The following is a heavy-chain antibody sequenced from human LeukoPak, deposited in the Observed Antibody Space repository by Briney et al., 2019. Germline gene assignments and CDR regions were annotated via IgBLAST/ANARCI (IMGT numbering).Heavy chain of an antibody. Sequence: SETLSLTCTVSGGSISTSNYYWGWIRQPPGKGLEWIGSIYYNGITYYSPSLRSRVTISVDTSENQFSLKLSSVTAADTAMYYCARHGYYYNPSGYFDYWGQGTLVTVSS. D-gene: IGHD3-22*01. CDR1: GGSISTSNYY. CDR3: ARHGYYYNPSGYFDY. J-gene: IGHJ4*02. CDR2: IYYNGIT. V-gene: IGHV4-39*01.